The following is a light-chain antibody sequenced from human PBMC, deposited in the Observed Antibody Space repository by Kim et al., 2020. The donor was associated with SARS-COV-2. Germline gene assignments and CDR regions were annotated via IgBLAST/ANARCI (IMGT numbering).Light chain of an antibody. CDR1: SSAIGGYNY. Sequence: GQSITISCTGTSSAIGGYNYVSWYQQHPGKAPKLMIYDVTKRPSGVSDRFSGSKSGNTAFLIVSGLQAEDEADYYCASYTSRDTKIFGGGTQLTVL. J-gene: IGLJ2*01. V-gene: IGLV2-14*03. CDR3: ASYTSRDTKI. CDR2: DVT.